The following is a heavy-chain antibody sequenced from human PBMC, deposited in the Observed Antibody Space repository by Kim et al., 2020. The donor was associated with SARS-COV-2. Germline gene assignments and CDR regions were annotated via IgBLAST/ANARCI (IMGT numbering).Heavy chain of an antibody. CDR3: AKVSSRGSHLGAFDI. D-gene: IGHD1-26*01. J-gene: IGHJ3*02. CDR2: ISYDGSNK. Sequence: GGSLRLSCAASGFTFSSYGMHWVRQAPGKGLEWEAVISYDGSNKYYADSVKGRFTISRDNSKNTLYLQMNSLRAEDTAVYYCAKVSSRGSHLGAFDIWGQGTMVTVSS. CDR1: GFTFSSYG. V-gene: IGHV3-30*18.